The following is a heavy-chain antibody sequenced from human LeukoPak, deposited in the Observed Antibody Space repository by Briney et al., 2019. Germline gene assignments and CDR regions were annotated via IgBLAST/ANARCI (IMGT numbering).Heavy chain of an antibody. J-gene: IGHJ4*02. Sequence: GGFLRLSCAASGFTFSNYNMNWVRQAPGKGLEWVSSISSSSSYIYYADSVKGRFTISRDNAKNSLYLQMNSLRAEDTAVYYCARRFGSVTSMHGIDYWGQGTLVTVSS. CDR1: GFTFSNYN. CDR3: ARRFGSVTSMHGIDY. CDR2: ISSSSSYI. V-gene: IGHV3-21*01. D-gene: IGHD3-10*01.